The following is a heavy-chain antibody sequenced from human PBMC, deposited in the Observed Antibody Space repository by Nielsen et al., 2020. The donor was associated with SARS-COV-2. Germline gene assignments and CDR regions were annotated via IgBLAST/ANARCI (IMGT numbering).Heavy chain of an antibody. Sequence: ASVKVSCKASGYTFTAYAIHWVRQDPGQRLEWMGWINSDSGNTKYSQKFRGRVTITRDTSASTAYMELSGLSSEDTAVYYCARADYYSSYGMDVWGQGTTVTVSS. D-gene: IGHD3-10*01. CDR3: ARADYYSSYGMDV. J-gene: IGHJ6*02. V-gene: IGHV1-3*04. CDR1: GYTFTAYA. CDR2: INSDSGNT.